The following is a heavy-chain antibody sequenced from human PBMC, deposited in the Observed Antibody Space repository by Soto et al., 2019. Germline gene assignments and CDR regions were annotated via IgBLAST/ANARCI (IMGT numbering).Heavy chain of an antibody. CDR3: ARVEYNESEYYQGMEG. CDR2: TFYRSKWYN. J-gene: IGHJ6*02. Sequence: QTLSLTCLISGDSVASNRAGWNWIRQSPSRGLEWLGRTFYRSKWYNDYAVSLKGRISINADTSKSQFSLQLNSVTPEDTAVYYCARVEYNESEYYQGMEGWGQGTRVTGSS. D-gene: IGHD2-8*01. V-gene: IGHV6-1*01. CDR1: GDSVASNRAG.